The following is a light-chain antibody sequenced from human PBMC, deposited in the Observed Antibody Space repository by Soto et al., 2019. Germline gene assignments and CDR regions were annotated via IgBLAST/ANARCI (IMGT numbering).Light chain of an antibody. Sequence: EIVMTQSPPPLSVSPGERATLSCRASQSVSSNLAWYQKKPGQAPRLLIYGASPRATGIPARFSGSGSGTEFTLTISSLQSEDFAVYYCQQYNNWPRTFGQGTKV. V-gene: IGKV3-15*01. CDR1: QSVSSN. J-gene: IGKJ1*01. CDR3: QQYNNWPRT. CDR2: GAS.